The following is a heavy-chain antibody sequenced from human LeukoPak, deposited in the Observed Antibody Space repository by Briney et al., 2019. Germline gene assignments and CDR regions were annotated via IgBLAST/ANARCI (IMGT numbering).Heavy chain of an antibody. CDR3: ARVSGTWFGELFPNYYYYYYMDV. J-gene: IGHJ6*03. V-gene: IGHV1-8*02. Sequence: ASVKVSCKASGYTFTGYYMHWVRQAPGQGLEWMGWMNPNSGNTGYAQKFQGRVTMTRNTSISTAYMELSSLRSEDTAVYYCARVSGTWFGELFPNYYYYYYMDVWGKGTTVTVSS. CDR2: MNPNSGNT. CDR1: GYTFTGYY. D-gene: IGHD3-10*01.